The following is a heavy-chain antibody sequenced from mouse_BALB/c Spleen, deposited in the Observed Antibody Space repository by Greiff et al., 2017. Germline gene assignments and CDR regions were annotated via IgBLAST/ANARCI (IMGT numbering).Heavy chain of an antibody. CDR2: ISSGGSYT. D-gene: IGHD2-4*01. CDR3: ARSTMIRGSAY. Sequence: EVQLVESGGGLVKPGGSLKLSCAASGFTFSSYAMSWVRQSPEKRLEWVAEISSGGSYTYYPDTVTGRFTISRDNAKNTLYLEMSSLRSEDTAMYYCARSTMIRGSAYWGQGTLVTVSA. V-gene: IGHV5-9-4*01. J-gene: IGHJ3*01. CDR1: GFTFSSYA.